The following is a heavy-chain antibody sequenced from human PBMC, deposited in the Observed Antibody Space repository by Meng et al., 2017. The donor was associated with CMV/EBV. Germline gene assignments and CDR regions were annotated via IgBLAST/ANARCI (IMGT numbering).Heavy chain of an antibody. D-gene: IGHD2-15*01. CDR1: GYTFTGYY. CDR2: INPNSGGT. V-gene: IGHV1-2*02. CDR3: ARDLPRVARGWFDP. J-gene: IGHJ5*02. Sequence: ASVKVSCKASGYTFTGYYMHWVRQAPGQGLEWMGWINPNSGGTNYAQKFQGRVTMTRDTSISTAYMELSRLRSDDTAVYYCARDLPRVARGWFDPWGQGTLVTVSS.